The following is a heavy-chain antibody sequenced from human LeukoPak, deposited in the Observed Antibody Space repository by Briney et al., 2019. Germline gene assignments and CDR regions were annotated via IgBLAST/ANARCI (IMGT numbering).Heavy chain of an antibody. V-gene: IGHV4-31*03. CDR1: GGSITSGDYH. CDR3: AREARGVTTNAHDTFDI. CDR2: IYHSGSS. J-gene: IGHJ3*02. D-gene: IGHD4-11*01. Sequence: SQTLSLTCTVSGGSITSGDYHWSWLRQFPGKGLEWIGYIYHSGSSYYNPSLKSRLTMSVDTSTNQFSLKLNSLTAADTAVYFCAREARGVTTNAHDTFDIWGQGTMVTVSS.